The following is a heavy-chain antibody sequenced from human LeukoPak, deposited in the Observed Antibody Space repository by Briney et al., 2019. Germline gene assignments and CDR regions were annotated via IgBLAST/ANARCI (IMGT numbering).Heavy chain of an antibody. CDR2: ISYDGSNK. D-gene: IGHD6-19*01. V-gene: IGHV3-30-3*01. Sequence: GGSLRLSCAASGFTFSSYAMHWVRQAPGKGLEWVAVISYDGSNKYYADSVKGRFTISRDNSKNTLYLQMNSLRAEDTAVYYCARGMSSGRYAVDIWGQGTMVTVSS. J-gene: IGHJ3*02. CDR1: GFTFSSYA. CDR3: ARGMSSGRYAVDI.